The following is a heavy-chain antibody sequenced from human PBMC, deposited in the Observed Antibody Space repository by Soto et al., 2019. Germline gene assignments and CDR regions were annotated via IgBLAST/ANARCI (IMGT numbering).Heavy chain of an antibody. J-gene: IGHJ6*03. V-gene: IGHV1-24*01. D-gene: IGHD2-15*01. CDR3: ARADMYYYYYMDV. CDR1: GYTLTELS. Sequence: ASVKVSCKVSGYTLTELSMHWVRQAPGKGLEWMGSFDPEDGEANYAQKFQGRVTITADKSTSTAYMELSSLRSDDTAVYYCARADMYYYYYMDVWGKGTTVTVSS. CDR2: FDPEDGEA.